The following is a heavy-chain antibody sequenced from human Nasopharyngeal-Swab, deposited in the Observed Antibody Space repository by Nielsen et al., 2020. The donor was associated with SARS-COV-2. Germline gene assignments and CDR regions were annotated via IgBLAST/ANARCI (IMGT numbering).Heavy chain of an antibody. CDR1: GFTFSSCG. Sequence: GGSLRLSCAASGFTFSSCGMHWVRQAPGKGLEWVAVISCDGSNKYYADSVKGRFTISRDNSKNTLYLQMNSLRAEDTAVYYCAKGGGTTGTVGLDIWGQGTMVTVSS. V-gene: IGHV3-30*18. CDR2: ISCDGSNK. J-gene: IGHJ3*02. CDR3: AKGGGTTGTVGLDI. D-gene: IGHD1-1*01.